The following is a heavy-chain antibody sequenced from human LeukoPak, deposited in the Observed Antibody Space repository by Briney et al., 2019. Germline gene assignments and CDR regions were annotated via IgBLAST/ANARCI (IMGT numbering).Heavy chain of an antibody. CDR1: GGSISSGDYY. D-gene: IGHD5-18*01. J-gene: IGHJ6*02. Sequence: PSETLSLTCTVSGGSISSGDYYWSWIRQPPGKGLEWIGYIYYSGSTYYNPSLKSQITISVDTSKNQFSLKVSSVTAADTAVYYCAREKGYGRYAMDVWGQGTTVTVSS. CDR2: IYYSGST. CDR3: AREKGYGRYAMDV. V-gene: IGHV4-30-4*01.